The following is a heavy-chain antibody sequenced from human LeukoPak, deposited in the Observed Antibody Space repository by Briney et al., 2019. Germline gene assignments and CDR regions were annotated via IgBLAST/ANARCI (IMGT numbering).Heavy chain of an antibody. CDR1: GGSISSYY. Sequence: SETLSLTCTVPGGSISSYYWSWIRQPPGKGLEWIGYIYYSGSTNYNPSLKSRVTISVDTSKNQFSLKLSSVTAADTAVYYCARETRQQLPQGWFDPWGQGTLVTVSS. D-gene: IGHD6-13*01. CDR3: ARETRQQLPQGWFDP. CDR2: IYYSGST. J-gene: IGHJ5*02. V-gene: IGHV4-59*12.